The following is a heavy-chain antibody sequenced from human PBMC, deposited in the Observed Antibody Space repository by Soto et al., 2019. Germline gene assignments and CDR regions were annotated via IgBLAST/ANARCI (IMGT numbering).Heavy chain of an antibody. CDR1: GFTFSSNA. Sequence: QVQLVESGGGVVQPGRSLRLSCAASGFTFSSNAMHWVRQAPGKGLEWVALIYPDGRYESYADSVKGRFTISRDNSKNTLSLQMNSLRVDDTGVDYCARDLGLGYNSTFASWGQGTLVTVS. CDR2: IYPDGRYE. V-gene: IGHV3-33*01. CDR3: ARDLGLGYNSTFAS. J-gene: IGHJ4*02. D-gene: IGHD1-1*01.